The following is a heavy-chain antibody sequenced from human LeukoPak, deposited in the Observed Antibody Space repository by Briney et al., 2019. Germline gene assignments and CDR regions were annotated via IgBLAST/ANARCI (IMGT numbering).Heavy chain of an antibody. CDR3: ARDRTITFGGVIVLFDY. D-gene: IGHD3-16*02. Sequence: ASVKVSCKASGYTFTSYDINWVRQATGQGLEWMGWMNPNSGNTGYAQKLQGRVTMTTDTSTSTAYMELRSLRSDDTAVYYCARDRTITFGGVIVLFDYWGQGTLVTVSS. CDR1: GYTFTSYD. V-gene: IGHV1-8*02. J-gene: IGHJ4*02. CDR2: MNPNSGNT.